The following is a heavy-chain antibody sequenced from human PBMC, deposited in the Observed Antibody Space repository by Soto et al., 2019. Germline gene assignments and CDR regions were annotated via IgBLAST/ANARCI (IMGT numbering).Heavy chain of an antibody. CDR2: ISGGGSGA. CDR3: AIGLWWCIH. CDR1: GFTFSDHA. Sequence: EVQLLESGGGLVQPGGSLRLSCTASGFTFSDHAMTWVRQAPGKGLEWVSGISGGGSGAYYADSVKGRFTVSRANSKNALFLQLDSLGVEDTAVYCCAIGLWWCIHWGQGTRVTVSS. V-gene: IGHV3-23*01. J-gene: IGHJ4*02. D-gene: IGHD2-8*02.